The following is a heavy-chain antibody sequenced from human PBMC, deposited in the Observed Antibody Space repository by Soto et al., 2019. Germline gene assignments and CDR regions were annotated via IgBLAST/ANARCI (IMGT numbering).Heavy chain of an antibody. J-gene: IGHJ4*02. CDR2: ISWNSGSI. CDR1: GFTFDDYA. V-gene: IGHV3-9*01. CDR3: VKGGQLLAEGGGY. D-gene: IGHD2-2*01. Sequence: EVQLVESGGGLVQPGRSLRLSCAASGFTFDDYAMHWVRQAPGKGREWVSGISWNSGSIGYADSVKGRFTISRDNAENSLYLQMNSRRAEDTALYYCVKGGQLLAEGGGYWGQGTLVTVSS.